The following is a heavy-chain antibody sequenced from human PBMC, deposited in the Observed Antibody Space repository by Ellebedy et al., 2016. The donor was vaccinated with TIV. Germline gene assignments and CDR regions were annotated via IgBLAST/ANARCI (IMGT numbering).Heavy chain of an antibody. J-gene: IGHJ5*02. Sequence: GGSLRLSXAASGFTFSSYSMNWVRQAPGKGLEWVSSISSSSSYIYYADSVKGRFTISRDNAKNSLYLQMNSLRAEDTAVYYCARSGPGNWFDPWGQGTLVTVSS. CDR3: ARSGPGNWFDP. V-gene: IGHV3-21*01. CDR1: GFTFSSYS. D-gene: IGHD3-10*01. CDR2: ISSSSSYI.